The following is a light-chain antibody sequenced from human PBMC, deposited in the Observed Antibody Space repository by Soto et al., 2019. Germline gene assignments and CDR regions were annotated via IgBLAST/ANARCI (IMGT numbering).Light chain of an antibody. Sequence: QSVLTQAPSLSGAPGQRVTSSCTGGSSNLGAGFDVHWYQHLPGTAPNLLIFANTHRPSGVPDRFSRSKSGTSASLAITGLQAEDEADYYCQYYDTSLSGVIFGGGTKLTVL. CDR2: ANT. J-gene: IGLJ2*01. V-gene: IGLV1-40*01. CDR3: QYYDTSLSGVI. CDR1: SSNLGAGFD.